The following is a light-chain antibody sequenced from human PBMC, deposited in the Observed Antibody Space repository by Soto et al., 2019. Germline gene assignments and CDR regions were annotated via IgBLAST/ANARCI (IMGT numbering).Light chain of an antibody. J-gene: IGKJ1*01. CDR2: GAD. CDR3: QQYNNWRT. CDR1: QRVSRN. Sequence: EIVMTQSAAALSVSPGERATLSCRASQRVSRNLACYQQKPGQAPRLLNYGADTRATGIPARFSGSGSGTEFTLTISSLQYEDFAVYYCQQYNNWRTFGEGTKVEIK. V-gene: IGKV3-15*01.